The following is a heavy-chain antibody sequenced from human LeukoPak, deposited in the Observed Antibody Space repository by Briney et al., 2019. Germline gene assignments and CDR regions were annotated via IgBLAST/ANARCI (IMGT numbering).Heavy chain of an antibody. CDR3: ARDPYYYDSSGYSDY. D-gene: IGHD3-22*01. J-gene: IGHJ4*02. Sequence: GRSLRLSCAASGFTFSSYAMHWVRQAPGKGLEWVAVIWYDGSNKYYADSVKGRFTISRDNSKNTLYLQMNSLRAEDTAVYYCARDPYYYDSSGYSDYWGQGTLVTVSS. CDR2: IWYDGSNK. V-gene: IGHV3-33*08. CDR1: GFTFSSYA.